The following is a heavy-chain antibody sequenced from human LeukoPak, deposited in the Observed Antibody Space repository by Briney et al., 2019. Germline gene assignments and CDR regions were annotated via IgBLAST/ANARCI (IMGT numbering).Heavy chain of an antibody. J-gene: IGHJ3*02. CDR3: TRDREAAAGINALDI. CDR1: GGTFGDYA. CDR2: ITSKAFGGTA. D-gene: IGHD6-13*01. Sequence: GGSLRLSCRPSGGTFGDYAMSWVRQAPGKGLEWVGFITSKAFGGTAEYAASVKGRFTISRDDSKSLAYLQMNSLNTEDTAVYYRTRDREAAAGINALDIWGQGTMVTVSS. V-gene: IGHV3-49*04.